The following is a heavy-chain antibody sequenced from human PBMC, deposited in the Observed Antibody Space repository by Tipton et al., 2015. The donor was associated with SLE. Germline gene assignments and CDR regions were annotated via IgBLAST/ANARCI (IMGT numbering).Heavy chain of an antibody. V-gene: IGHV3-21*03. D-gene: IGHD3-10*01. CDR3: ARDRGVSYYYYGMDV. J-gene: IGHJ6*02. CDR2: ISSSSSYI. CDR1: GFTFSSYS. Sequence: SLRLSCASSGFTFSSYSMNWVRQAPGKGPEWVSSISSSSSYIYYADSVKGRFTISRDNAKNSLYLQMNSLRAEDTAVYYCARDRGVSYYYYGMDVWGQGTTVTVSS.